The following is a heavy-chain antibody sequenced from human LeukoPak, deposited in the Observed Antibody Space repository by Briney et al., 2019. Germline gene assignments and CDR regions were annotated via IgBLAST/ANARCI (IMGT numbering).Heavy chain of an antibody. CDR3: ARDGSYSSSWYLNWFDP. Sequence: PGGSLRLSCAASGFTFSSYGMHWVRQAPGKGLEWEAVIWYDGSNKYYADSVKGRFTISRDNSKNTLYLQMNSLRAEDTAVYYCARDGSYSSSWYLNWFDPWGQGTLVTVSS. CDR1: GFTFSSYG. J-gene: IGHJ5*02. D-gene: IGHD6-13*01. CDR2: IWYDGSNK. V-gene: IGHV3-33*01.